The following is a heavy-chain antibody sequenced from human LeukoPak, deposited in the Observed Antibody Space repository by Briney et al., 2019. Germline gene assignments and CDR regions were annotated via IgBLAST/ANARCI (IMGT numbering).Heavy chain of an antibody. CDR1: GGTFSSYT. CDR2: IIPILGIA. D-gene: IGHD6-13*01. V-gene: IGHV1-69*04. J-gene: IGHJ4*02. Sequence: SVKVSCKASGGTFSSYTISWVRQAPGQGLEWMGRIIPILGIANYAQKFQGRVTITADKSTSTAYMELSSLRSEDTAVYYCARDLSSSGYYFDYWGQGTLVTVSS. CDR3: ARDLSSSGYYFDY.